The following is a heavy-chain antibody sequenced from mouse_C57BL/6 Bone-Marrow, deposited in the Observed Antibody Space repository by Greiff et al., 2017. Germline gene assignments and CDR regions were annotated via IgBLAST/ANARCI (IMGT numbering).Heavy chain of an antibody. CDR3: ARNFDYYGVYAMDY. V-gene: IGHV2-2*01. D-gene: IGHD1-1*01. CDR1: GFSLTSYG. Sequence: VHLVESGPGLVQPSQSLSITCTASGFSLTSYGVHWVRQSPGKGLEWLGVIWSGGSTAYNAAFISSLSISKDNSTSQVFFKMNSLQADDTAVYYCARNFDYYGVYAMDYWGQGTSVTVSS. CDR2: IWSGGST. J-gene: IGHJ4*01.